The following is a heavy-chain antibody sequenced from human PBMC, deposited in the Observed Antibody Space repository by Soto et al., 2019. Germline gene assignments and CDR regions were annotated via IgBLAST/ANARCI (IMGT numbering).Heavy chain of an antibody. V-gene: IGHV1-18*01. D-gene: IGHD3-9*01. CDR1: GYAFTTYG. Sequence: QVHLVQSGAEVKKPGASVMVSCQASGYAFTTYGITWVRQAPGQGLEWMGWISAHNGNTNYAQKLQGRVTVTRDTSTSTAYMELRSLGSDDTAVYYCARGRDWDYWGQGALVTVSS. CDR3: ARGRDWDY. J-gene: IGHJ4*02. CDR2: ISAHNGNT.